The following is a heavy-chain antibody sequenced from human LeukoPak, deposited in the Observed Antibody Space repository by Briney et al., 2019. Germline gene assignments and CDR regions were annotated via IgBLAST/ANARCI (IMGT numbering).Heavy chain of an antibody. CDR1: GFTFSSYA. Sequence: QTGGSLRLSCAASGFTFSSYAMSWVRQAPEKGLEWVSTISGSGGGTYYADSVKGRFTISRDNSKNTLYLQMNSLRAEDTAVYYCAREGRYCSSTSCYSLYAFDIWGQGTMVTVSS. V-gene: IGHV3-23*01. CDR2: ISGSGGGT. CDR3: AREGRYCSSTSCYSLYAFDI. J-gene: IGHJ3*02. D-gene: IGHD2-2*01.